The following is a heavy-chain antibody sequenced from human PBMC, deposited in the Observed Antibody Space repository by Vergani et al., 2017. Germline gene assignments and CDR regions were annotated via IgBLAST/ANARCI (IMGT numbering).Heavy chain of an antibody. V-gene: IGHV4-39*01. D-gene: IGHD4-11*01. J-gene: IGHJ5*02. CDR1: GGSISSSSYY. CDR3: AGRLPMYSHYIVDP. CDR2: IYYSGST. Sequence: QLQLQESGPGLVKPSETLSLTCTVSGGSISSSSYYWGWIRQPPGKGLEWIGSIYYSGSTYYNPALKSRVAISVDTSKNQFSLKLSSGTAAGTAVCYGAGRLPMYSHYIVDPWGQGTLVTVSS.